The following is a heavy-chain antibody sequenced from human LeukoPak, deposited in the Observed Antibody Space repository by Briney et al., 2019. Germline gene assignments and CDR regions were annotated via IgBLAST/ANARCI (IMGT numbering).Heavy chain of an antibody. D-gene: IGHD3-10*01. CDR3: ARHYYYASGSPFGY. Sequence: PSETLSLTCTVSGDSISSSSSYWGWIRQPPGEGLEWIGSIYYSGSTYYNTSLKSRVTISVDTSKNQFSLRLSSVTAADTAVYYCARHYYYASGSPFGYWGQGTLVTVSS. CDR2: IYYSGST. J-gene: IGHJ4*02. CDR1: GDSISSSSSY. V-gene: IGHV4-39*01.